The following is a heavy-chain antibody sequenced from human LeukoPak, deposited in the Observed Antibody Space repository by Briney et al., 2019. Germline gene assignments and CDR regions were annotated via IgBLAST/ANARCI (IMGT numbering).Heavy chain of an antibody. V-gene: IGHV4-59*08. CDR1: GFTFSSYW. Sequence: GSLRLSCAASGFTFSSYWMSWVRQAPGKGLEWIGYIYYSGSTNYNPSLKSRVTISVDTSKNQFSLRLSSVTAADTAVYYCARLEKWLVLGAFDIWGQGTMVTVSS. D-gene: IGHD6-19*01. J-gene: IGHJ3*02. CDR2: IYYSGST. CDR3: ARLEKWLVLGAFDI.